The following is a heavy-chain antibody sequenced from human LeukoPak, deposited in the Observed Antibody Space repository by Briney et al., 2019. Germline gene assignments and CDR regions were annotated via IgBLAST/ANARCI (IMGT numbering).Heavy chain of an antibody. D-gene: IGHD3-22*01. J-gene: IGHJ1*01. CDR2: IYYSGST. CDR3: ARTPATYYYDSSGYYGVIFQH. Sequence: SQTLSLTCTVSGGSISSGGYYWSWIRQHPGKGLEWIGYIYYSGSTYYNPSLKSRVTISVDTSKSQFSLKLSSVTAADTAVYYCARTPATYYYDSSGYYGVIFQHWGQGTLVTVSS. CDR1: GGSISSGGYY. V-gene: IGHV4-31*03.